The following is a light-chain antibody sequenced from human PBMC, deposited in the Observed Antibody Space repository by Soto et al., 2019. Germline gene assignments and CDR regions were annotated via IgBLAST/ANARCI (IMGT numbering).Light chain of an antibody. J-gene: IGKJ1*01. Sequence: DIVMTQSPDTLAVSLGERATINCKSSQIVLYSSTNKNYLAWYQQKPGQPPKLLIYWASTRESGVPDRFSGSGSGTDFTLTISSLQAEDVAVYYCQQYYSTPPTFGQGTKVDIK. CDR3: QQYYSTPPT. V-gene: IGKV4-1*01. CDR2: WAS. CDR1: QIVLYSSTNKNY.